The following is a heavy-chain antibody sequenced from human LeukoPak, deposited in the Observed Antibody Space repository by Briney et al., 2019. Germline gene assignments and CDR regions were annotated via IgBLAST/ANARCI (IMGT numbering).Heavy chain of an antibody. D-gene: IGHD3-22*01. CDR2: IRGSGGST. CDR1: GFTFSSYA. J-gene: IGHJ3*02. V-gene: IGHV3-23*01. CDR3: AKATLAGITMIVVVITPDAFDI. Sequence: GGSLRLSCAASGFTFSSYAMSWVRQAPGKGLDWVSAIRGSGGSTYYADSVKGRFTISRDNSKNTLYLQMNSLRAEDTAVYYCAKATLAGITMIVVVITPDAFDIWGQGTMVTVSS.